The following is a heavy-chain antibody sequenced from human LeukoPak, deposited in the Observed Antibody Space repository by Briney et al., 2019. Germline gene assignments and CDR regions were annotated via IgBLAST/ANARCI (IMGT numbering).Heavy chain of an antibody. CDR2: IGTAGDT. CDR3: ARGLFTDAFDI. CDR1: GFTFNSYD. D-gene: IGHD3-22*01. Sequence: GGSLRLSCAASGFTFNSYDMHWVRQATGKGLEWVSAIGTAGDTYYPGSVKGRFTISRENAKNSLHLQMNSLRAGDTAVYYCARGLFTDAFDIWGQGTMVTVSS. V-gene: IGHV3-13*01. J-gene: IGHJ3*02.